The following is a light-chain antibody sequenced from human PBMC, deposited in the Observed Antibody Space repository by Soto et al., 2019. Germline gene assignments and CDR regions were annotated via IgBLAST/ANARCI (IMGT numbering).Light chain of an antibody. J-gene: IGKJ5*01. CDR1: QCISSW. CDR2: AAS. CDR3: QQANSFHT. Sequence: DIQITHSPSSMSASVVDKVTITCLASQCISSWLAWYQQKPGKAPKLLIYAASSLLSGVPSRFTGSGSGTDFTLTISSPQPEDFATYYCQQANSFHTFGQGTLEIK. V-gene: IGKV1-12*01.